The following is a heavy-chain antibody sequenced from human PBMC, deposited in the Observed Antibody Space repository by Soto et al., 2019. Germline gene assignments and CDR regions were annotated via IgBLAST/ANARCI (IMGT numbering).Heavy chain of an antibody. Sequence: QVQLEQSGAEVKKPGASVKVSCKASGYTFTRSGISWVRQAPGQGPEWMGWISSYNGDTNYAQTFQGRVTMTTDTSTSTAYMELRSLRSDDTAVYYCAREGVAPYCYYGMDVWGQGTPVTVSS. CDR1: GYTFTRSG. D-gene: IGHD5-12*01. J-gene: IGHJ6*02. V-gene: IGHV1-18*01. CDR2: ISSYNGDT. CDR3: AREGVAPYCYYGMDV.